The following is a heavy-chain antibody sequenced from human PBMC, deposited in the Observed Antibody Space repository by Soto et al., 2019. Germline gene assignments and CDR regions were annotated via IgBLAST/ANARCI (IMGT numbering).Heavy chain of an antibody. J-gene: IGHJ4*02. Sequence: GGSLRLSCAASGFTFSDHYMDWVRQAPGKGLEWVARIRNKGNSYTTQYAASVKGRFTISRDDSQSSLYLQMNTLKTADTAVYSCAKDVGCYSGGRHYFDYWGQGALVTVSS. CDR1: GFTFSDHY. V-gene: IGHV3-72*01. D-gene: IGHD2-2*02. CDR3: AKDVGCYSGGRHYFDY. CDR2: IRNKGNSYTT.